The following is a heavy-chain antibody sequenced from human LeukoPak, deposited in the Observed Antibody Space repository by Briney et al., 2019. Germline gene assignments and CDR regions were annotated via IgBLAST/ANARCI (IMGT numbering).Heavy chain of an antibody. J-gene: IGHJ4*02. Sequence: GGSLRLSCAASGFTFSSYGMHWVRQAPGKGLEWEAVISYDGSNKYYADSVKGRFTISRDNSKNTLYLQMNSLRAEDTAVYYCAKLPGTYESSNYWGQGTLVTVSS. CDR3: AKLPGTYESSNY. CDR2: ISYDGSNK. V-gene: IGHV3-30*18. D-gene: IGHD3-3*01. CDR1: GFTFSSYG.